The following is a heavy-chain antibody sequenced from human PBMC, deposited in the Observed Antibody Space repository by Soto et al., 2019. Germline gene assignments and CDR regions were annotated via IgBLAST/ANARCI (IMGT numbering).Heavy chain of an antibody. V-gene: IGHV1-69*15. CDR3: AKSPVPYSSSTYCYYGMDV. D-gene: IGHD6-6*01. Sequence: QVQLVQSGAEVKKPGSSVKVSCKASGGTFSSYAITWVRQAPGQGLEWMGRIIPIFGTTNYVQKFQGRVTITAAESTSTAYMDLSSLRSDDTAVYYCAKSPVPYSSSTYCYYGMDVWGQGTTVTVSS. CDR1: GGTFSSYA. J-gene: IGHJ6*02. CDR2: IIPIFGTT.